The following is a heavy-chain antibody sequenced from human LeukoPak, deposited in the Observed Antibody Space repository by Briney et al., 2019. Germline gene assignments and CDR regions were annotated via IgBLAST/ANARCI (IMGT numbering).Heavy chain of an antibody. CDR1: GFTFSNYA. D-gene: IGHD2-15*01. CDR3: ARDGSRVVAEAFDI. CDR2: IWYDGSNK. J-gene: IGHJ3*02. V-gene: IGHV3-33*08. Sequence: GGSLRLSCAASGFTFSNYAMMWVRQAPGKGLEWVAVIWYDGSNKYYADSVKGRFTISRDNSKNTLYLQMNSLRAEDTAVYYCARDGSRVVAEAFDIWGQGTMVTVSS.